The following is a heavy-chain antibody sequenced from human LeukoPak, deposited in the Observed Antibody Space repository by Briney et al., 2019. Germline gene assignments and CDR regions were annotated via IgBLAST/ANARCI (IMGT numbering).Heavy chain of an antibody. Sequence: SETLSLTCTVSGGSISSYYWSWIRQPAGKGLEWIGRIYTSGSTNYNPSLKSRVTMSVDTSKNQFSLKLSSVTAADTAVYYCARGPPVTTVTTHWYFDLWGRGTLVTVSS. CDR1: GGSISSYY. V-gene: IGHV4-4*07. D-gene: IGHD4-17*01. CDR3: ARGPPVTTVTTHWYFDL. CDR2: IYTSGST. J-gene: IGHJ2*01.